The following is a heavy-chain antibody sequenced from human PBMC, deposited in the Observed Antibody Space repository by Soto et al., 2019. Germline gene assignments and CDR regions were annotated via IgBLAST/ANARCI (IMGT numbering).Heavy chain of an antibody. V-gene: IGHV3-30*18. CDR3: AKDLGRNDYGDYYYYYGMDV. D-gene: IGHD4-17*01. J-gene: IGHJ6*02. CDR1: GFTFSSYG. CDR2: ISYDGSNK. Sequence: PGGSLRLSCAASGFTFSSYGMHWVRQAPGKGLEWVAVISYDGSNKYYADSVKGRFTISRDNSKNTLYLQMNSLRAEDTAVYYCAKDLGRNDYGDYYYYYGMDVWGQGTTVTVS.